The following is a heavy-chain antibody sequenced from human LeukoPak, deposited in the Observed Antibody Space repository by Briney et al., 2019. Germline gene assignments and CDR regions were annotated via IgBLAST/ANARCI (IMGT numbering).Heavy chain of an antibody. CDR1: GYSINSGYY. D-gene: IGHD6-6*01. Sequence: SETLPLTCTVSGYSINSGYYWGWVRQPPGKGLEWIGTIYHTGSTKYNPSLKSRVTLSVDTSRNQFSLRLSSVTAADTAVYYCARGFPYSASSGGIDSWGQGTLVTVSS. CDR2: IYHTGST. J-gene: IGHJ4*02. CDR3: ARGFPYSASSGGIDS. V-gene: IGHV4-38-2*02.